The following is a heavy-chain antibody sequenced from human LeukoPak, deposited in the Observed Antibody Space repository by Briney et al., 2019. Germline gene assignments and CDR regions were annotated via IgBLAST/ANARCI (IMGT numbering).Heavy chain of an antibody. CDR1: GFTCSSSA. CDR3: AIDYGDYDNYFDY. CDR2: ISGSGGST. J-gene: IGHJ4*02. Sequence: GGSLRLSCAASGFTCSSSAMSWVRQAPGKGLEWVSAISGSGGSTYYADSVKGRFTMSRDNSKNTLYLQMNSLRAEDTAVYYCAIDYGDYDNYFDYWGQGTLVTVSS. V-gene: IGHV3-23*01. D-gene: IGHD4-17*01.